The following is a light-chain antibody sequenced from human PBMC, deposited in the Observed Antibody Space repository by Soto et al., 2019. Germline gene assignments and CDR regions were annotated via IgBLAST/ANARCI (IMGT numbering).Light chain of an antibody. CDR3: QQYHSGPPP. J-gene: IGKJ1*01. CDR2: GAS. V-gene: IGKV3-15*01. Sequence: EIVMTQSPATLSVSPGERATLSCRASQSVSSNLAWYQQKPGQAPRLLIYGASTRATVIPAVFSVSGSGTEFPLTISSLQSEDFAVYDCQQYHSGPPPFGQGTKVEIK. CDR1: QSVSSN.